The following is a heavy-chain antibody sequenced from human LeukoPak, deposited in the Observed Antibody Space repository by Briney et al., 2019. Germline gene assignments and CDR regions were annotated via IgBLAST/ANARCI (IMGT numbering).Heavy chain of an antibody. CDR2: IRYDGSNK. Sequence: HPGRSLRLSCAASGFTFSSYGMHWVRQAPGKGLEWVAFIRYDGSNKYYADSVKGRFTISRDNSKNTLYLQMNSLRAEDTAVYYCAKDLPKDFWSGYLDYWGQGTLVTVSS. V-gene: IGHV3-30*02. D-gene: IGHD3-3*01. CDR3: AKDLPKDFWSGYLDY. J-gene: IGHJ4*02. CDR1: GFTFSSYG.